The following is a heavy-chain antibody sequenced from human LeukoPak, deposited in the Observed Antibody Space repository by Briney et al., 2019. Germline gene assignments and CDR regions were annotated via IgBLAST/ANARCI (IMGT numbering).Heavy chain of an antibody. V-gene: IGHV3-23*01. CDR3: AKDPGAMYCYDSSGYFDY. CDR2: ISGSGGST. D-gene: IGHD3-22*01. CDR1: GGTFSSYA. J-gene: IGHJ4*02. Sequence: SCKASGGTFSSYAMSWVRQAPGKGLEWVSAISGSGGSTYYADSVKGRFTISRDNSKNTLYLQMNSLRAEDTAVYYCAKDPGAMYCYDSSGYFDYWGQGTLVTVSS.